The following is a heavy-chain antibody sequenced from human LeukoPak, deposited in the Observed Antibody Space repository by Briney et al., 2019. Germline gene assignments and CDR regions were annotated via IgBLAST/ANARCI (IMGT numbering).Heavy chain of an antibody. CDR3: AGHRYCNSPTCLPGV. V-gene: IGHV3-74*01. Sequence: GGSLRLSCAASGFTFSSYWMHWVRQAPGKGLVWVSRINSDGSSTSYADSVKGRFTISRDNAKNTLYLQMNSLRAEDTAVYYCAGHRYCNSPTCLPGVWGKGTTVTVSS. CDR1: GFTFSSYW. CDR2: INSDGSST. D-gene: IGHD2/OR15-2a*01. J-gene: IGHJ6*04.